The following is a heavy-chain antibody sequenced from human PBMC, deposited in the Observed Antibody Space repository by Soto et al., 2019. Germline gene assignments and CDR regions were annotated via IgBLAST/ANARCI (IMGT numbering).Heavy chain of an antibody. CDR3: AREERGLFAD. Sequence: QVQLQESGPGLVKPYQTLSLTCTVSGDSLSRADYCWSWIRQAPGKGLEWIGYICYSGSTYHNPSLKSLTSMSVDTSKKQFSLTLTSVTAADTAVYYCAREERGLFADWGQGRLVTVSA. V-gene: IGHV4-30-4*08. CDR1: GDSLSRADYC. CDR2: ICYSGST. J-gene: IGHJ4*02.